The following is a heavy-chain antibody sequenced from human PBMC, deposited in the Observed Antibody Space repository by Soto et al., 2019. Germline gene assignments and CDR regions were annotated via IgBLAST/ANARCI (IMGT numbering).Heavy chain of an antibody. CDR2: IYYSGST. CDR3: ARVLPWYFDH. J-gene: IGHJ4*02. Sequence: SETLSLTCPVSGGSISSADYYWSWIRQPPGKGLEWIGYIYYSGSTYYNPSLKSRVTISVDTSKTQFSLKLSCVNAADAAVYYCARVLPWYFDHWGQGTLVTVSS. V-gene: IGHV4-30-4*08. CDR1: GGSISSADYY.